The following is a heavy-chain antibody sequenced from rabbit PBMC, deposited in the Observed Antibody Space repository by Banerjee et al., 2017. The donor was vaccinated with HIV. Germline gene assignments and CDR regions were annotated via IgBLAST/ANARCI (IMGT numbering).Heavy chain of an antibody. CDR3: GRDGRGIYDDYGDFYFTL. Sequence: QEQLVESGGGLVQPEGSLTLTCKASGSDISSNAMCWVRQAPGKGLELIACIYSSNGDKWYASWVNGRFTISRSTSLNTVDLKMTSLTVADTATYFCGRDGRGIYDDYGDFYFTLWGPGTLVTVS. V-gene: IGHV1S47*01. CDR1: GSDISSNA. D-gene: IGHD2-1*01. CDR2: IYSSNGDK. J-gene: IGHJ4*01.